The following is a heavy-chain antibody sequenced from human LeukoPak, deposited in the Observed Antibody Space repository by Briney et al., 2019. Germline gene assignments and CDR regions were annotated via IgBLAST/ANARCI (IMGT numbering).Heavy chain of an antibody. Sequence: TGGSLRLSCAASGFTFSSYSMNWVRQAPGKGLEWVSSISSSSSYIYYADSVKGRFTISRDNAKNSLYLQMNSLRAEDTAVYYCARDLGDCSGGSCYYYFDYWGQGTLVTVSS. D-gene: IGHD2-15*01. CDR3: ARDLGDCSGGSCYYYFDY. J-gene: IGHJ4*02. CDR2: ISSSSSYI. CDR1: GFTFSSYS. V-gene: IGHV3-21*01.